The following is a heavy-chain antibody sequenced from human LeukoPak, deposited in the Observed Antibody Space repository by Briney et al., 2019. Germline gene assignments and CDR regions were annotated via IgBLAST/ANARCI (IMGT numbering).Heavy chain of an antibody. CDR2: ISLGGDDI. CDR3: AKGKWLTAAPLDY. CDR1: GFTFDDYA. J-gene: IGHJ4*02. D-gene: IGHD3-22*01. Sequence: GWSLSLSCAASGFTFDDYAMHWVRQAPGRGLEWVSGISLGGDDIAYADSVKDRCNIARGQAKNFLYLEMNSLRVQAPACLYCAKGKWLTAAPLDYWGEGTLVTVSS. V-gene: IGHV3-9*01.